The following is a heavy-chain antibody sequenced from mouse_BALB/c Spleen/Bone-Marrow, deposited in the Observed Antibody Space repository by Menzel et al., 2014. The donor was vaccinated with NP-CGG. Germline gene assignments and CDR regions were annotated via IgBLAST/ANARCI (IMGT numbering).Heavy chain of an antibody. J-gene: IGHJ3*01. CDR1: GYTFNSYY. CDR2: INPSNGGI. CDR3: TREGAY. Sequence: QVQLQQSGAELVKPGASVKLSCKAPGYTFNSYYMYWVKQRPGQGLEWIGEINPSNGGINFNEKFKSKATLTVDKSSSTAYMQLSSLTSEDSAVYYCTREGAYWSQGTLATVSA. V-gene: IGHV1S81*02.